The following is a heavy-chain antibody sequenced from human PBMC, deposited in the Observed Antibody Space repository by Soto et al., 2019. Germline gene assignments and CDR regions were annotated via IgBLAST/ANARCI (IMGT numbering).Heavy chain of an antibody. CDR2: INAGNGNT. CDR3: ARDQTWSVPAAAFDY. J-gene: IGHJ4*02. D-gene: IGHD2-2*01. CDR1: GYTFTIYA. V-gene: IGHV1-3*01. Sequence: GASVKVSCKASGYTFTIYAMHWVLRAPGQRLEWMGWINAGNGNTKYSQKFQGRVTITRDTSASTAYMELSSLRSEDTAVYYCARDQTWSVPAAAFDYWGQGTLVTVS.